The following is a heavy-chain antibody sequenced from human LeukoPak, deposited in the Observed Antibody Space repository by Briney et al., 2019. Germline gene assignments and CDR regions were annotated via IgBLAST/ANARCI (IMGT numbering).Heavy chain of an antibody. V-gene: IGHV3-7*01. J-gene: IGHJ4*02. D-gene: IGHD3-3*01. Sequence: GGSLRLSCAVSGFTFNDYWMQWVRQAPGKGLEWVANINYDGSAKYYVDSVKGRFTNSRDSAKRSLYLQMNSLRVDDTAVYFCTRGDPDFWGQGTLVTVSS. CDR3: TRGDPDF. CDR1: GFTFNDYW. CDR2: INYDGSAK.